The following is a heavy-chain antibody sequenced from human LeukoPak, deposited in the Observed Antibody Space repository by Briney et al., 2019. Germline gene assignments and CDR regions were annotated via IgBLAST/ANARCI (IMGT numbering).Heavy chain of an antibody. CDR3: AREESPGGSQWLVTRTWVY. CDR2: ISSSSSTI. V-gene: IGHV3-48*01. D-gene: IGHD6-19*01. J-gene: IGHJ4*02. Sequence: GGSLRLSCAASGFTFSSYSMNWVRQAPGKGLEWVSYISSSSSTINYADSVKGRFTISRDNAKNSLYLQMNSLRAEDTAVYYCAREESPGGSQWLVTRTWVYWGQGTLVTVSS. CDR1: GFTFSSYS.